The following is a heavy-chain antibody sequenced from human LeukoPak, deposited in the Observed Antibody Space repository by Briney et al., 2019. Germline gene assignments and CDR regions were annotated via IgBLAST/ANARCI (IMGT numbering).Heavy chain of an antibody. Sequence: SQTLSLTCAISGDSVSSNTAAWNWIRQSPSRGLEWLGRTYYGPKWYNDYGVSVKSRITINADTSKNQFSLQLNSVTPEDTAVYYCARGKWNHYGMVVWGQGTTVTVSS. CDR2: TYYGPKWYN. CDR3: ARGKWNHYGMVV. J-gene: IGHJ6*02. V-gene: IGHV6-1*01. CDR1: GDSVSSNTAA. D-gene: IGHD1-1*01.